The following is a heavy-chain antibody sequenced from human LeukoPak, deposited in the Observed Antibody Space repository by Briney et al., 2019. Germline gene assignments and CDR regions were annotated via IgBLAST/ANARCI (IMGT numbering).Heavy chain of an antibody. CDR1: GFTFSSYW. CDR2: ISGSGGST. J-gene: IGHJ4*02. D-gene: IGHD2-15*01. Sequence: GGSLRLSCAASGFTFSSYWMSWVRQAPGKGLEWVSAISGSGGSTYYADSVKGRFTISRDNSKNTLYLQMNSLRAEDTAVYYCAKYTGSSWRYYFDYWGQGTLVTVSS. CDR3: AKYTGSSWRYYFDY. V-gene: IGHV3-23*01.